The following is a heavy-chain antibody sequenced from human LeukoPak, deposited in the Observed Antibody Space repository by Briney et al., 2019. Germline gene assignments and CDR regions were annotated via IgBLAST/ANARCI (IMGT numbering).Heavy chain of an antibody. V-gene: IGHV4-59*01. CDR3: ARDGSSGLAFDI. Sequence: SETLSLTCTVSGGSISSYYWNWIRQPPGKGLEWIGYIYYSGSTNYNPSLKSRVTISVDTSKNQFSLKLSSVAAADTAVYYCARDGSSGLAFDIWGQGTMVTVSS. CDR2: IYYSGST. D-gene: IGHD6-19*01. J-gene: IGHJ3*02. CDR1: GGSISSYY.